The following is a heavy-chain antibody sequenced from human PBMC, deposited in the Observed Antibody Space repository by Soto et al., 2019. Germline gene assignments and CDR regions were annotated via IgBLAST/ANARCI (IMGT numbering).Heavy chain of an antibody. D-gene: IGHD6-25*01. Sequence: EVQLVESGGGLVQPGGSLTLSCAASEFAFSSYWMTWVRQAPGKGLEWVANIRKDGSQRSYVDFVRGRFTISRDNSKNTLYLQMNSLRAEDTALYFCARDVTQGSSGVYVDEFASWGQGTMVTVSS. CDR2: IRKDGSQR. CDR1: EFAFSSYW. J-gene: IGHJ3*01. CDR3: ARDVTQGSSGVYVDEFAS. V-gene: IGHV3-7*05.